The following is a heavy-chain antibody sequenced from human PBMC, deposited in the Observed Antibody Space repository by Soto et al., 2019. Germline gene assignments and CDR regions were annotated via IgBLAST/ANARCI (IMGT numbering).Heavy chain of an antibody. J-gene: IGHJ4*02. Sequence: GGSLRLSCAASGFTFSDYYMSWIRQAPGKGLEWVSYISSSGSTIYYADSVKGRFTISRDNAKNSLYLQMNSLRAEDTAVYYCARPSTYYYDSSGSPTVDYFDYWGQGTLVTVSS. CDR3: ARPSTYYYDSSGSPTVDYFDY. V-gene: IGHV3-11*01. D-gene: IGHD3-22*01. CDR2: ISSSGSTI. CDR1: GFTFSDYY.